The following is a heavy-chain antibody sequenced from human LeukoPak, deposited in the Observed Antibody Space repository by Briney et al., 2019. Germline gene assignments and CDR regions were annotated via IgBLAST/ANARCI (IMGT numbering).Heavy chain of an antibody. J-gene: IGHJ4*02. D-gene: IGHD6-13*01. CDR3: ARDGDSNSWLDFGY. V-gene: IGHV4-59*01. Sequence: SETLSLTCSVSGGSINGYYWSWIRQSPRRGLEWIGYMYYNGISNYNPSLKSRVTISLDKSKNQFSLRLTSVTTADTAVYYCARDGDSNSWLDFGYWGQGILVTVAS. CDR2: MYYNGIS. CDR1: GGSINGYY.